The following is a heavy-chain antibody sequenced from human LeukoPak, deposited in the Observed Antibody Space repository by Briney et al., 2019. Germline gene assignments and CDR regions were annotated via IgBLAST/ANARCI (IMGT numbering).Heavy chain of an antibody. D-gene: IGHD3-10*01. J-gene: IGHJ6*02. V-gene: IGHV4-4*02. CDR1: GDSISSNNW. CDR2: IYHSGDT. Sequence: PSGTLSLTCAVSGDSISSNNWWTWVRQPPGKGLEWIGEIYHSGDTNYNPSLKSRVTTSVDKSKNQFSLQLSSVTAADTAAYFCARRTRWVGESITYYGVDVWGQGTTVTVSS. CDR3: ARRTRWVGESITYYGVDV.